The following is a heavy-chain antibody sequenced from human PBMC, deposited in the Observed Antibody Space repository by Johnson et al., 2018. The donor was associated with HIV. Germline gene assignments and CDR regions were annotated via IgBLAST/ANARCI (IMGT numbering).Heavy chain of an antibody. CDR1: GFTFSSYD. CDR2: ITYDGTKK. D-gene: IGHD1-26*01. CDR3: ARDLARRGGAAFDI. J-gene: IGHJ3*02. V-gene: IGHV3-30*03. Sequence: QEQLVESGGGVVQPGRSLRVSCGASGFTFSSYDMHWVRQAPGKGLEWVAVITYDGTKKYFADSVKGRFNISRDNSKNTLYLQMNSVRPEDAAVYYCARDLARRGGAAFDIWGQGTMVTVSS.